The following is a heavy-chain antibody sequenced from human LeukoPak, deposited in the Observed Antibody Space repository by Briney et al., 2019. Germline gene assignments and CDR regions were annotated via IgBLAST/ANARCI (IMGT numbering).Heavy chain of an antibody. J-gene: IGHJ5*02. CDR3: AKGRLGYCSSTSCLSSP. CDR1: GFTFSSYA. Sequence: PGESLRLSCAASGFTFSSYAMSWVRQAPGKGLEWVSAISGSGGSTYYADSVKGRFTISRDNSKNTLYLQMNSLRAEDTAVYYCAKGRLGYCSSTSCLSSPWGQGTLVTVSS. D-gene: IGHD2-2*01. CDR2: ISGSGGST. V-gene: IGHV3-23*01.